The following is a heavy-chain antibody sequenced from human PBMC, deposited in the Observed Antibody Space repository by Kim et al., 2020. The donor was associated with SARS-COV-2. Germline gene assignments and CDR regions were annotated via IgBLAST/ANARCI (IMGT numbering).Heavy chain of an antibody. CDR3: AKQGCSSGWYCLLYFDY. V-gene: IGHV3-30*18. Sequence: GGSLRLSCAASGFTFSSYGMHWVRQAPGKGLEWVAVISYDGSNKYYADSVKGRFTISRDNSKNTLYLQMNSLRAEDTAVYYCAKQGCSSGWYCLLYFDYWGQGTLVTVSS. D-gene: IGHD6-19*01. CDR1: GFTFSSYG. CDR2: ISYDGSNK. J-gene: IGHJ4*02.